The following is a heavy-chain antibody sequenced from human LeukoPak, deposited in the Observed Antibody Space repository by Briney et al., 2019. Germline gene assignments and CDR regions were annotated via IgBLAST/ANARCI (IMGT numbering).Heavy chain of an antibody. J-gene: IGHJ4*02. CDR3: ARGMYYYGSGSSFDN. CDR2: ISYDGSNK. V-gene: IGHV3-30*03. D-gene: IGHD3-10*01. CDR1: GFTFSSYG. Sequence: GRSLRLSCAASGFTFSSYGMHWVRQAPGKGLEWVAVISYDGSNKYYADSVKGRFTISRDNSKNTLYLQMNSLRAEDTAVYYCARGMYYYGSGSSFDNWGQGTLVTVSS.